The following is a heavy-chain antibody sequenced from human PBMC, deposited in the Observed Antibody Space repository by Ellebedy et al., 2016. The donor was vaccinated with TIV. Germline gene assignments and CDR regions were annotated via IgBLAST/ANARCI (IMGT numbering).Heavy chain of an antibody. Sequence: MPSETLSLTCTVSGGSVSSDHSYWSWLRLPPGKGLEWIGDIYYTGGTNYNPSLRGRVIISVDTSNNQCPRKLSYVNSAETAVYYCVRLGGRKFDPWGQGIRVNVSS. J-gene: IGHJ5*02. D-gene: IGHD3-16*01. V-gene: IGHV4-61*01. CDR3: VRLGGRKFDP. CDR2: IYYTGGT. CDR1: GGSVSSDHSY.